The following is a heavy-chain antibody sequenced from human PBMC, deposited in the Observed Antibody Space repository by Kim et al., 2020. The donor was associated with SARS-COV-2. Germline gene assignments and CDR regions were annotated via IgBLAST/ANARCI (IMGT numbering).Heavy chain of an antibody. V-gene: IGHV3-30-3*01. D-gene: IGHD4-17*01. Sequence: GGSLRLSCAASGFTFSSYAMHWVRQAPGKGLEWVAVISYDGSNKYYADSVKGRFTISRDNSKNTLYLQMNSLRAEDTAVYYCASALPGDFHWYFDLWGRGTLVTVSS. CDR1: GFTFSSYA. CDR3: ASALPGDFHWYFDL. J-gene: IGHJ2*01. CDR2: ISYDGSNK.